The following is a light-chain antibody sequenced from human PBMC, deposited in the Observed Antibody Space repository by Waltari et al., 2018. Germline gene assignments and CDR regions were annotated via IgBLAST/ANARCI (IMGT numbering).Light chain of an antibody. V-gene: IGKV3-15*01. CDR3: QVRTNWLWT. Sequence: EVVVTQSPATLSLSPGERVSLSCRASQNVTNNFAWFQQRPGQAPRLLIYNASTRATDIPARFSGSGSVTEFTLTINSLQPEDLAIYYCQVRTNWLWTFGQGTKV. CDR2: NAS. CDR1: QNVTNN. J-gene: IGKJ1*01.